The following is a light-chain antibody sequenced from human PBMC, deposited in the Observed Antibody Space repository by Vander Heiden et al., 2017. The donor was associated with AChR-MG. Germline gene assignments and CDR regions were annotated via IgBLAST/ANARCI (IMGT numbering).Light chain of an antibody. V-gene: IGKV3-15*01. CDR2: DTS. Sequence: EIVMAQSPATLSVSPGERATLSCRASQSVSTDLAWYQQKPGQAPRLLIYDTSTRATGVPARFSGSGSGTEFTLTISSLQSADFAVYYCQQYKNWPPLTFGGGTKVEIK. J-gene: IGKJ4*01. CDR1: QSVSTD. CDR3: QQYKNWPPLT.